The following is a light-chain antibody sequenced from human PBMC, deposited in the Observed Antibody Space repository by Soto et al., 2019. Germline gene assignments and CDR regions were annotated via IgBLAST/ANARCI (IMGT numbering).Light chain of an antibody. V-gene: IGKV3-11*01. J-gene: IGKJ3*01. CDR1: QNVSTY. CDR2: DAS. CDR3: QQRTNWLT. Sequence: EIVLTQSPATLSLSPGERATLSCRASQNVSTYSAWYQQKPGQAPRLLIYDASNRATGIPARFSGSGSGTAFTLTISSLEPEDFAVYYCQQRTNWLTFGPGTKVDIK.